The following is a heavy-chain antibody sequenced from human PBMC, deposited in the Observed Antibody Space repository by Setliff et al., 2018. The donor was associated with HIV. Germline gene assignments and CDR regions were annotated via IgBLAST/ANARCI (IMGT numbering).Heavy chain of an antibody. CDR3: VRQGLTMNRGVPAPILYYFDY. D-gene: IGHD3-10*01. CDR2: MYYRGTT. V-gene: IGHV4-39*01. Sequence: PSETLSLTCTVSGGSIISSSYYWGWIRQPPGKGLEWIGTMYYRGTTYNNPSLKSRVTFSADTSKNQFSLNLNSVTATDTAVYYCVRQGLTMNRGVPAPILYYFDYWGQGSLVTVSS. CDR1: GGSIISSSYY. J-gene: IGHJ4*02.